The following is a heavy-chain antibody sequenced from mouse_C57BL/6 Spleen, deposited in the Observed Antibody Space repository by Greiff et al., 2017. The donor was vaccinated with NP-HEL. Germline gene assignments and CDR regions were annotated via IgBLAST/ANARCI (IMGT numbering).Heavy chain of an antibody. D-gene: IGHD1-1*01. J-gene: IGHJ4*01. Sequence: PYLFKPGASVKISCKASGYAFSSSWMNWVKQRPGKGLEWIGRIYPGDGDTNYNGKFKGKATLTADKSSSTAYMQLSSLTSEDSAVYFCADSTFYYYAMDYWGQGTSVTVSS. V-gene: IGHV1-82*01. CDR1: GYAFSSSW. CDR2: IYPGDGDT. CDR3: ADSTFYYYAMDY.